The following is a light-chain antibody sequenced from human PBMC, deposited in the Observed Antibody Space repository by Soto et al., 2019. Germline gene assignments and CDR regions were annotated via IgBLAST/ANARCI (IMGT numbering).Light chain of an antibody. CDR2: EVS. J-gene: IGLJ2*01. Sequence: QSVLTQPASVSGSPGQSITISCTGTSSDVGGYNYVSWYQQHPGKAPKLMIYEVSNRPSGVSNRFSGSKSGNTASLTISGLQAADEADYYCTSFTSITTVVFGGGTKLTVL. CDR3: TSFTSITTVV. CDR1: SSDVGGYNY. V-gene: IGLV2-14*01.